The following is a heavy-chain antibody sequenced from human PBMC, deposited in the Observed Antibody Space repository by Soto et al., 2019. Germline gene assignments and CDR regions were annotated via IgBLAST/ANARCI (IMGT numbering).Heavy chain of an antibody. CDR3: ARGGSVGHDY. CDR2: IIPSGGST. V-gene: IGHV1-46*01. J-gene: IGHJ4*02. Sequence: QVLLVQSGADVKKPGASVRVSCKASGYTFTNFYMHWVRQAPGQGLEWMAMIIPSGGSTSYAQKFQGRVTLTRDTSTSTVYMELSNLRSEDTAVYYCARGGSVGHDYWGQGTLVTVSS. D-gene: IGHD1-26*01. CDR1: GYTFTNFY.